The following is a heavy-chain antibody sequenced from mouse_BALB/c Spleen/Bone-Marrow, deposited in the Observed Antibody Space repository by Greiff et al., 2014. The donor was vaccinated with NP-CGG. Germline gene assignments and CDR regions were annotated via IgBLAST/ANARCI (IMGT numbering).Heavy chain of an antibody. CDR3: ARQEFAIYWYFDV. CDR2: IDPANGNT. CDR1: GFNIKDTY. D-gene: IGHD1-3*01. Sequence: VQLQQSGAELVKPGASVKLSSSASGFNIKDTYMHWVKQRPEQGLEWIGRIDPANGNTKYDPKFQDKATITADTSSNTVDLQLSSLTFEDTAVYYCARQEFAIYWYFDVWGAGTTVTVSS. V-gene: IGHV14-3*02. J-gene: IGHJ1*01.